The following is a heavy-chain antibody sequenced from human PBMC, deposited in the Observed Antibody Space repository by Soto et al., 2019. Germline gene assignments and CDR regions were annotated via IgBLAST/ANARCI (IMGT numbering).Heavy chain of an antibody. V-gene: IGHV1-2*02. CDR1: GYTFTGYY. CDR2: INPNSGGT. Sequence: QVQLVQSGAEVKKPGASVKVSCKASGYTFTGYYMHWVRQAPGQGLEWMGWINPNSGGTNYAQKFQGRVTMTSDTSISTAYMELSRLRSDDTAVYYCARLGRFYCSSTSCYEAYWGQGTLVTVSS. J-gene: IGHJ4*02. D-gene: IGHD2-2*01. CDR3: ARLGRFYCSSTSCYEAY.